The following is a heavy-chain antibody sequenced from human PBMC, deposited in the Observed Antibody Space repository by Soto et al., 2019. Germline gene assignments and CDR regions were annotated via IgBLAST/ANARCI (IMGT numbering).Heavy chain of an antibody. Sequence: DVQLLESGGGLVQPEGSLRLSCAASGFTFSSYAMGWVRQGPGKGLEWVAVVSIGGSTHYADSVRGRFTISRDNSKNPLSLQMNSLTAEDTAVYFCAKSRGAGGHFDYWGQGAVVTVSS. CDR1: GFTFSSYA. J-gene: IGHJ4*02. CDR2: VSIGGST. V-gene: IGHV3-23*01. CDR3: AKSRGAGGHFDY. D-gene: IGHD2-15*01.